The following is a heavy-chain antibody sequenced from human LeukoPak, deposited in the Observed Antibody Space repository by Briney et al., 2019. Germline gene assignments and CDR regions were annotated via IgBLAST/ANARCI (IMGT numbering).Heavy chain of an antibody. CDR1: GYTFTNYD. J-gene: IGHJ6*04. D-gene: IGHD3-10*01. Sequence: ASVKVSCKASGYTFTNYDINWVRQATGQGLEWMGWMNPNSGNTGYAQKFQGRVTMTRNTSISTAYMELSSLRSEDTALYYCARGILWFGDDVWGKGTTVTISS. V-gene: IGHV1-8*01. CDR2: MNPNSGNT. CDR3: ARGILWFGDDV.